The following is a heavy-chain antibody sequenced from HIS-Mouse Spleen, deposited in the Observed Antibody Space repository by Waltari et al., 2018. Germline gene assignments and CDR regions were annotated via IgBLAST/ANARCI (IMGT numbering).Heavy chain of an antibody. CDR1: GGSISSSSYY. CDR2: IYYSGST. Sequence: QLQLQESGPGLVKPSETLSLTCTAPGGSISSSSYYWGWIRQPPGKGLEWIGSIYYSGSTYYNPSLKSRVTISVDTSKNQFSLKLSSVTAADTAVYYCARDYGDNWFDPWGQGTLVTVSS. D-gene: IGHD4-17*01. V-gene: IGHV4-39*07. J-gene: IGHJ5*02. CDR3: ARDYGDNWFDP.